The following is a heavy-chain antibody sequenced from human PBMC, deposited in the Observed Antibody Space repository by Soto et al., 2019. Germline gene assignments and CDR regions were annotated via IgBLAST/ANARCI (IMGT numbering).Heavy chain of an antibody. Sequence: PSETLSLTCTVSGGSISSGGYYWSWIRQHPGKGLEWIGYIYYSGSTYYNPSLKSRVTISVDTSKNQFSLKLSSVTAADTAVYYCAREAAKPTYGDHRGYFDYWGQGTLVTV. D-gene: IGHD4-17*01. J-gene: IGHJ4*02. V-gene: IGHV4-31*03. CDR1: GGSISSGGYY. CDR2: IYYSGST. CDR3: AREAAKPTYGDHRGYFDY.